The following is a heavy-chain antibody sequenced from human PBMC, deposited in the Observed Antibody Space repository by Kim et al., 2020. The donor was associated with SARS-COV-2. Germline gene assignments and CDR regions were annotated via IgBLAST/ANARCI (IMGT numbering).Heavy chain of an antibody. J-gene: IGHJ4*02. CDR2: IYYSGST. D-gene: IGHD3-22*01. CDR3: ARVARGTYYYDSSGYYYPLYYFDY. CDR1: GGSISSYY. Sequence: SETLSLPCTVSGGSISSYYWSWIRQPPGKGLEWIGYIYYSGSTNYNPSLKSRVTISVDTSKNQFSLKLSSVTAADTAVYYCARVARGTYYYDSSGYYYPLYYFDYGDQGTLVTVSS. V-gene: IGHV4-59*01.